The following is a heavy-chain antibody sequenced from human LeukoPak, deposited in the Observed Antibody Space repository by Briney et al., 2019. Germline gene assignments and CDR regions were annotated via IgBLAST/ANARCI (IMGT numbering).Heavy chain of an antibody. Sequence: PSETLSLTRTVSGGSISSGSYYWRWIRQPAGKGLAWIGRIYTSRSINYNPPLKSRVTISLHTSKIQSSLKLSPVPAPPPASYYCARDNGDYVVYYWGQGTLVTVSS. CDR2: IYTSRSI. V-gene: IGHV4-61*02. CDR1: GGSISSGSYY. D-gene: IGHD4-17*01. CDR3: ARDNGDYVVYY. J-gene: IGHJ4*02.